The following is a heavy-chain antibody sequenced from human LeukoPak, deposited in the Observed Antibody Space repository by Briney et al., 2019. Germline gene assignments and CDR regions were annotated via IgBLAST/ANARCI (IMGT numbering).Heavy chain of an antibody. D-gene: IGHD3-9*01. Sequence: SETLSLTCTVSGGSISSYYWSWIRQPPGKGLEWIGYIYYRGSTNYNPSLKSRVTISVDTSKNQFSLKLSSVTAADTVVYYCAREYYDILNWVSWFDPWGQGTLVTVSS. CDR3: AREYYDILNWVSWFDP. CDR1: GGSISSYY. V-gene: IGHV4-59*01. CDR2: IYYRGST. J-gene: IGHJ5*02.